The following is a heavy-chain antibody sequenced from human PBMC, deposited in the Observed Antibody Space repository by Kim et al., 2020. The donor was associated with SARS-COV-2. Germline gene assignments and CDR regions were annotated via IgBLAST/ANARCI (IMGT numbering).Heavy chain of an antibody. V-gene: IGHV3-30*01. J-gene: IGHJ4*02. Sequence: ADSVKGRFTISRDNSKNTVYLQMNSLRAEDTAVYCCARGYSSSWYGLFSYWGQGTLVTVSS. D-gene: IGHD6-13*01. CDR3: ARGYSSSWYGLFSY.